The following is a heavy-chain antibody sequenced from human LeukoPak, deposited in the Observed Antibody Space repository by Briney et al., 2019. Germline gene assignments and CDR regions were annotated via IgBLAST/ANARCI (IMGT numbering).Heavy chain of an antibody. CDR2: IYHSGST. Sequence: PSQTLSLTCAVSGGSISSGGYSWSWIRQPPGKGLEWIGYIYHSGSTYYNPSLKSRVTISVDRSKNQFSLKLSSVTAADTAVYYCASLGFGSGSHRGFYWGQGTLVTVSS. D-gene: IGHD3-10*01. CDR1: GGSISSGGYS. J-gene: IGHJ4*02. CDR3: ASLGFGSGSHRGFY. V-gene: IGHV4-30-2*01.